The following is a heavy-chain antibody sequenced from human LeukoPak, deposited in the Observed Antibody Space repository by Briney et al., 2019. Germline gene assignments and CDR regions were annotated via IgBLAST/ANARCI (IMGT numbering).Heavy chain of an antibody. V-gene: IGHV3-48*04. D-gene: IGHD3-9*01. CDR3: ARDHDWAFDY. J-gene: IGHJ4*02. CDR1: GFTFSSHS. CDR2: IGGSSSPV. Sequence: GGSLRLSCEASGFTFSSHSMNWVRQAPGKGLEWVSYIGGSSSPVDYADSVKGRFTMSRDNTKNSLYLQMNSLRAEDTGVYYCARDHDWAFDYWGQGILVTVSS.